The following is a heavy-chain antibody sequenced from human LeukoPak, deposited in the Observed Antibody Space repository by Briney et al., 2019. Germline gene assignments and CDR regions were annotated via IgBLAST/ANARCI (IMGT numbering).Heavy chain of an antibody. CDR3: ATYCSTSTCYGVPVFDY. D-gene: IGHD2-2*01. CDR1: GFTLSSYG. V-gene: IGHV3-33*01. Sequence: GRSLRLSCAASGFTLSSYGMHWVRQAPGKGLEWVAAIWSDGSNIYYADSVKGRFTISRDNSKSTLYLQMNNLRAEDTAVYYCATYCSTSTCYGVPVFDYWGQGTLVTVSS. CDR2: IWSDGSNI. J-gene: IGHJ4*02.